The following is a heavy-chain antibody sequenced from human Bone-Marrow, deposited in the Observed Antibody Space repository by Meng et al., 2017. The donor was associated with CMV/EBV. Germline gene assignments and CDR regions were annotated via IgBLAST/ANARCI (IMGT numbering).Heavy chain of an antibody. CDR1: GGTFSSYA. Sequence: ASVKVSCKASGGTFSSYAISWVRQAPGQGLEWMGWINPNSGGTNFAQKFRGRVTVTRDTSISTASLELNSLRSDDAAVYFCARDNSGFFFGALDVWGQGTAVTVSS. V-gene: IGHV1-2*02. CDR2: INPNSGGT. D-gene: IGHD1-26*01. CDR3: ARDNSGFFFGALDV. J-gene: IGHJ3*01.